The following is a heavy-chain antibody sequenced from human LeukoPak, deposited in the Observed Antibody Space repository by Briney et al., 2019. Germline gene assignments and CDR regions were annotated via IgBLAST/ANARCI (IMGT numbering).Heavy chain of an antibody. CDR3: TRGSSGRRDN. Sequence: ASAKVSCTASGYTFTSCDINWVRQATGQGLEWMGWMNPNSGNTGYGQSFQGRITMTRDISIGTAYMELSNLTSEDTAIYYCTRGSSGRRDNWGQGTLVTVSA. J-gene: IGHJ4*02. CDR2: MNPNSGNT. CDR1: GYTFTSCD. V-gene: IGHV1-8*01. D-gene: IGHD6-19*01.